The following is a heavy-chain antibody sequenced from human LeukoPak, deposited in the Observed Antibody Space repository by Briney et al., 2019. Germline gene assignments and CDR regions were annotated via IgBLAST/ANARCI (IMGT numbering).Heavy chain of an antibody. CDR1: GLTVSGNY. V-gene: IGHV3-53*01. CDR2: IYTGSST. CDR3: ARARSSYYYAMDI. J-gene: IGHJ6*02. Sequence: GGSLRLSCAASGLTVSGNYLTWVRQAPGEGLEWVSVIYTGSSTYYADSVKGRFTISRDNSKNTLYLQMNSLRAEDTAVYYCARARSSYYYAMDIWGQGTTVTVSS.